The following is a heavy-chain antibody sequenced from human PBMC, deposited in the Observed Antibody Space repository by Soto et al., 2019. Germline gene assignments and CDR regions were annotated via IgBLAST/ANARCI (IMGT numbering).Heavy chain of an antibody. V-gene: IGHV3-23*01. CDR2: ISGSGGST. CDR1: GFTFSSYA. J-gene: IGHJ3*02. Sequence: PGGSLRLSCAASGFTFSSYAMSWARQAPGKGLEWVSAISGSGGSTYYADSVKGRFTISRDNSKNTLYLQMNSLRAEDTAVYYCAKGRLITFGGVIVRAAFDIWGQGTMVTVSS. CDR3: AKGRLITFGGVIVRAAFDI. D-gene: IGHD3-16*02.